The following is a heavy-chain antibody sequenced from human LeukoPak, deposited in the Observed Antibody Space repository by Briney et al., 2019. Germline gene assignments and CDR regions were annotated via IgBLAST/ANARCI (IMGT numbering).Heavy chain of an antibody. CDR3: ARAKANDAFDI. CDR2: IYYSGST. CDR1: GGSIRSYY. J-gene: IGHJ3*02. V-gene: IGHV4-59*08. Sequence: SETLSLTCSVSGGSIRSYYWSWIRQPPGKGLEWIGYIYYSGSTNYNPSLKSRVTISVDTSKKQFSLKLSSVTAADTAVYYCARAKANDAFDIWGQGTMVTVSS.